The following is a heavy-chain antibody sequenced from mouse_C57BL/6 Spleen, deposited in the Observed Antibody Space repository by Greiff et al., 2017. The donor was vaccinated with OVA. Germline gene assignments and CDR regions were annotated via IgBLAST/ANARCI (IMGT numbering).Heavy chain of an antibody. CDR3: ARLFDAYPLDY. CDR1: GYAFTNYL. Sequence: QVQLQQSGAELVRPGTSVKVSCKASGYAFTNYLIEWVKQRPGQGLEWIGVINPGSGGTYYNEKFKGKATLTADKSSSTAYMQLSSLTSEDSAVYYCARLFDAYPLDYWGQGTTLTVSS. D-gene: IGHD2-3*01. V-gene: IGHV1-54*01. CDR2: INPGSGGT. J-gene: IGHJ2*01.